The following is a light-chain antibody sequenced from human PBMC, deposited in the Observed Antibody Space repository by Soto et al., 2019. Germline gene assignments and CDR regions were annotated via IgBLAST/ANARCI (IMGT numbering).Light chain of an antibody. CDR3: QQYHGFSRT. Sequence: DIHMTQSPSTLSASVGDRVTITCRASQSISDSLAWYQQKPEKAPDLLISDVSKLERGVASRFSGSGSGTEFTLTISSMQPDDLATYYCQQYHGFSRTFGQGTKVDIK. V-gene: IGKV1-5*01. J-gene: IGKJ1*01. CDR1: QSISDS. CDR2: DVS.